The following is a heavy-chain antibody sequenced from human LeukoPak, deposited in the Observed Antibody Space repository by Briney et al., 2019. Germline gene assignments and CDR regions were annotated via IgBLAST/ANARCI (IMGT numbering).Heavy chain of an antibody. J-gene: IGHJ6*03. D-gene: IGHD1-1*01. CDR1: GITFSNYN. CDR3: ARDPYNGAYSEGYYYYYMDV. Sequence: GGSLRLSCAAPGITFSNYNMNWVRQALGKGLEWISSITSSSSYTFYADSVKGRFTISRDNAKNSLYLQMNSLRVEDTAIYYCARDPYNGAYSEGYYYYYMDVWGKGTTVTVSS. V-gene: IGHV3-21*01. CDR2: ITSSSSYT.